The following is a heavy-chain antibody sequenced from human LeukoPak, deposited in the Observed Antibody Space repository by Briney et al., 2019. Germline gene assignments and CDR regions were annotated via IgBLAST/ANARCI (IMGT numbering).Heavy chain of an antibody. D-gene: IGHD3-22*01. CDR2: ISSSSNYI. CDR3: ARDSSYDSRGYYQDDAFDI. CDR1: GFTFSSYS. Sequence: GGSLRLSCAASGFTFSSYSMNWVRQAPGKGLEWVSSISSSSNYIYYADSVKGRFTISRDNAKNSLYLQMNSLRAEDTAVYFCARDSSYDSRGYYQDDAFDIWGQGTMVTVSS. V-gene: IGHV3-21*01. J-gene: IGHJ3*02.